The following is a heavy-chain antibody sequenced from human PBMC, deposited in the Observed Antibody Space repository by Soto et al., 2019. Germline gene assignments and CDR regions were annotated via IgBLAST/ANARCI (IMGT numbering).Heavy chain of an antibody. V-gene: IGHV3-23*01. J-gene: IGHJ6*02. D-gene: IGHD2-8*01. CDR3: AKVRVSEDIVLMVEAKYYGMDV. CDR2: ISVSGGST. CDR1: GFTFSSYA. Sequence: EVQLLESGGGLVQPGGSLRLSCAASGFTFSSYAMSWVRQAPGKGLEWVSAISVSGGSTYYADSVKGRFTISSDNSKNTLYLQMNSLRVEDTAVYDCAKVRVSEDIVLMVEAKYYGMDVWGQGTTVTVSS.